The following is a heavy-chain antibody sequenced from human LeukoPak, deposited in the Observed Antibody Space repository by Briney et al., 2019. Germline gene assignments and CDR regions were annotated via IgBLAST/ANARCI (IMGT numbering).Heavy chain of an antibody. CDR3: AKDDPHQRFDN. CDR1: GYVFASHW. J-gene: IGHJ4*02. CDR2: IKPDSDAT. V-gene: IGHV1-2*02. D-gene: IGHD2-2*01. Sequence: ASVKVSCKASGYVFASHWLHWVRQAPGQGLEWVGYIKPDSDATDLAQRFQGRVTLTRDTSISTAYLELNGLTADGTAVYFCAKDDPHQRFDNWGQGTLVTVSS.